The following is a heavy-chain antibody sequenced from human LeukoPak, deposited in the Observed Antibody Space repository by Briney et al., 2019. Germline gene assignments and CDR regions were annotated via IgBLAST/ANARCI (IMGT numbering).Heavy chain of an antibody. CDR3: ARGRYYDSSGYYYNNWFDP. CDR1: GFTFSSYA. Sequence: GSLRLSCAASGFTFSSYAMSWIRQPPGKGLEWIGEINHSGSTNYNPSLKSRVTISVDTSKNQFSLKLSSVTAADTAVYYCARGRYYDSSGYYYNNWFDPWGQGTLVTVSS. D-gene: IGHD3-22*01. J-gene: IGHJ5*02. V-gene: IGHV4-34*01. CDR2: INHSGST.